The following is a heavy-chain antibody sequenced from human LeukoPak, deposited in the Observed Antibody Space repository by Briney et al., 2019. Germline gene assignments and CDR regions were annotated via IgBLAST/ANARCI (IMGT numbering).Heavy chain of an antibody. CDR3: ARHRMYQLAQGFWFDP. CDR1: GYSFTSYW. J-gene: IGHJ5*02. V-gene: IGHV5-51*01. D-gene: IGHD2-2*01. CDR2: IYPGDSDT. Sequence: GESLKISCKGSGYSFTSYWIGWVRQMPGKGLEWMGIIYPGDSDTRYSPSFQGQVTISADKSISTAYLQWSSLKASDTAMYYCARHRMYQLAQGFWFDPWGQGTLVTVSS.